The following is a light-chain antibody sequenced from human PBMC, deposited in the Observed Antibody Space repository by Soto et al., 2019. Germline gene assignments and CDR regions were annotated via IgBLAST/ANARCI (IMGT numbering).Light chain of an antibody. Sequence: DIVMTQSPATLSVSPGERFTLSCRASQSVRSNLAWYQQKPGQAPRLLIYEASTRATGVPARFSGSGSGTEFTLTISSLQSEDFAVYYCQQHNVWPATFGQGTKVDIK. CDR3: QQHNVWPAT. CDR2: EAS. CDR1: QSVRSN. J-gene: IGKJ1*01. V-gene: IGKV3-15*01.